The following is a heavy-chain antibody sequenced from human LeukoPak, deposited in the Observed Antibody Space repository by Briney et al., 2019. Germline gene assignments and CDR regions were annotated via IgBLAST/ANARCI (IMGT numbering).Heavy chain of an antibody. CDR1: GFTLSRYA. Sequence: PGGSLRLSCAASGFTLSRYAMTWVRQAPGKGLEWVSAISASGDRTYYADSVKGRFTISRDNTENTLYLQMNSLRAEDTAVYYCAKDHGLHNPVYFDYWGQGTLVTVSS. CDR2: ISASGDRT. J-gene: IGHJ4*02. CDR3: AKDHGLHNPVYFDY. V-gene: IGHV3-23*01. D-gene: IGHD3-10*01.